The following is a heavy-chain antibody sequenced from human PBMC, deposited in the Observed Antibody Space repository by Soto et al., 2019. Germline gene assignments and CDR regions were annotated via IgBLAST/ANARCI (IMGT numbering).Heavy chain of an antibody. Sequence: SETLSLTCAVYGGSFSGYYWSWIRQPPGKGLEWIGEINHSGSTNYNPSLKSRVTISVDTSKNQFSLKLSSVTAADTAVYYCGSATKTNWFDPWGQGTLVTVSS. CDR2: INHSGST. CDR3: GSATKTNWFDP. V-gene: IGHV4-34*01. D-gene: IGHD1-26*01. CDR1: GGSFSGYY. J-gene: IGHJ5*02.